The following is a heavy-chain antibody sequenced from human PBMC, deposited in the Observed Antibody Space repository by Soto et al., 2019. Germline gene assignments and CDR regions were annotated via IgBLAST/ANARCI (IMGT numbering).Heavy chain of an antibody. V-gene: IGHV3-23*01. D-gene: IGHD6-19*01. Sequence: DVQLLESGGGLVQPGGSLRLAGAASGFIFSNYAMTWVRQAPGKGLESVSAIGGTGGDTYYSHTVKGRFTISRDNSKNTLYLQITSLRAVDTDAYYCAKDAVAYKGVWDCVDSGGPGTLFNVS. CDR1: GFIFSNYA. CDR2: IGGTGGDT. CDR3: AKDAVAYKGVWDCVDS. J-gene: IGHJ5*01.